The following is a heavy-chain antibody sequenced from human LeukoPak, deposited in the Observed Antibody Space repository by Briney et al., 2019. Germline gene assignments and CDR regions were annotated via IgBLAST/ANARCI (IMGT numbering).Heavy chain of an antibody. CDR3: ARSYGSGSYLGPLNFDY. CDR1: GGSISSSSYY. Sequence: SETLSLTCTVSGGSISSSSYYWGWIRQPPGKGLEWIGYIYYSGSTNYNPSLKSRVTISVDTSKNQFSLKLSSVTAADTAVYYCARSYGSGSYLGPLNFDYWGQGTLVTVSS. D-gene: IGHD3-10*01. V-gene: IGHV4-61*05. J-gene: IGHJ4*02. CDR2: IYYSGST.